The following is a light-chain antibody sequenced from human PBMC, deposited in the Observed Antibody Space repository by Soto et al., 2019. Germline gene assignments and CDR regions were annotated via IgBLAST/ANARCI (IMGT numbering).Light chain of an antibody. Sequence: IVLSRSPGTLYLTPGERAKLYCRASQSVSSSYLAWYQQKPGQAPRLLIYGASSRATGIPDRFSGSGSGTDFTLTISRLEPEDFATYYCQHYNSYSEAFGQGTKVDIK. J-gene: IGKJ1*01. CDR3: QHYNSYSEA. V-gene: IGKV3-20*01. CDR1: QSVSSSY. CDR2: GAS.